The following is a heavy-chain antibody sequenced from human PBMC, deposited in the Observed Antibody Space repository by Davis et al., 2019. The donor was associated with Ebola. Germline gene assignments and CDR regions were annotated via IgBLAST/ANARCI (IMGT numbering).Heavy chain of an antibody. CDR3: ARGNWNYFEY. V-gene: IGHV4-61*01. CDR1: GGSVSSGSYY. D-gene: IGHD3-3*01. Sequence: MPGGSLRLSCTVSGGSVSSGSYYWSWIRQPPGKELEWIGYIYYSGSTNYNPSLKSRVTISVDTSKNQFSLKLTSVTAADTAVYYCARGNWNYFEYWGQRTLVTVSS. J-gene: IGHJ4*01. CDR2: IYYSGST.